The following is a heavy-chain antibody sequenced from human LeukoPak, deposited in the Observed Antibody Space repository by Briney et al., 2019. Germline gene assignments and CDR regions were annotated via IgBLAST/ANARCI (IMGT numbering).Heavy chain of an antibody. CDR3: ARTSIYYDSSGYHS. V-gene: IGHV4-34*01. Sequence: SETLSLTCAVYGGSFSGYYWSWIRQPPGKGLEWIGEINHSGSTNYNPSLKSRVTISVDRSKNQFSLKLSSVTAADTAVYYCARTSIYYDSSGYHSWGQGTLVTVSS. CDR2: INHSGST. J-gene: IGHJ4*02. D-gene: IGHD3-22*01. CDR1: GGSFSGYY.